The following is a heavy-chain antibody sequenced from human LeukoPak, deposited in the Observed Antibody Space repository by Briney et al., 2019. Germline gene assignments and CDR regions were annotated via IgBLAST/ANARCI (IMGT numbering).Heavy chain of an antibody. D-gene: IGHD3-9*01. CDR3: ARDLESYDILTQKGERYFDY. Sequence: ASVKVSCKASGYTFTGYYMHWVRQAPGQGLEWMGWISAYNGNTNYAQKLQGRVTMTTDTSTSTAYMELRSLRSDDTAVYYCARDLESYDILTQKGERYFDYWGQGTLVTVSS. CDR1: GYTFTGYY. J-gene: IGHJ4*02. V-gene: IGHV1-18*04. CDR2: ISAYNGNT.